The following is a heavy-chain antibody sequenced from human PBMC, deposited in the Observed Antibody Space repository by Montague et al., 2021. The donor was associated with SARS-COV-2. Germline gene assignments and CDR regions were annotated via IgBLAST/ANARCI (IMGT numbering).Heavy chain of an antibody. Sequence: SETLSLTCSVSGASISRSTNHWGWIRQPPGKGLEWIASIHYSGRTYHNPHLKSRVTTSVDTSKNQFSLTLSSVTAADTAVYYCTRTTDDSALAATFWGQGTLVTVSS. J-gene: IGHJ4*02. CDR1: GASISRSTNH. V-gene: IGHV4-39*01. D-gene: IGHD6-19*01. CDR2: IHYSGRT. CDR3: TRTTDDSALAATF.